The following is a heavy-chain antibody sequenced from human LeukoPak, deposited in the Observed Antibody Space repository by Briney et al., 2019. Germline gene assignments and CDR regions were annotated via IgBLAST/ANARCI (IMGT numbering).Heavy chain of an antibody. CDR2: INPSGGST. V-gene: IGHV1-46*01. D-gene: IGHD3-3*01. CDR3: ARGWSGYYDFWSGYYNHNWFDP. Sequence: GASVKVSCKASGYTFTSYYMHWVRQAPGQGLEWMGIINPSGGSTSYAQKFQGRVTMTRDTSTSTVYMELSSLRSEDTAAYYCARGWSGYYDFWSGYYNHNWFDPWGQGTLVTVSS. J-gene: IGHJ5*02. CDR1: GYTFTSYY.